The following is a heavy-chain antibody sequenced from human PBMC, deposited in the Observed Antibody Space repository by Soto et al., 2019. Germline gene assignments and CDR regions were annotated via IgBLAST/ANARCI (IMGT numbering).Heavy chain of an antibody. Sequence: VQLVQSGSEMREPGASVRISCKASGYTFNTYFISGVSWVRQAPGQGLEWVGWTNAYSGESNNPEKFQGRITLTGDKSTNTGYWNRSRLGPDDPAFFFCTEDGKQQVGRFEGNPKDYGGKGTLVTFS. CDR2: TNAYSGES. J-gene: IGHJ4*02. V-gene: IGHV1-18*04. CDR1: GYTFNTYF. D-gene: IGHD1-26*01. CDR3: TEDGKQQVGRFEGNPKDY.